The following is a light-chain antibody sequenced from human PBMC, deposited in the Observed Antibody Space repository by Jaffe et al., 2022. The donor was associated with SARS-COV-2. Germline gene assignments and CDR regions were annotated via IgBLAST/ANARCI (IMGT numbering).Light chain of an antibody. Sequence: EILMTQSPATLSVSPGERATLSCRASQSVSSNLAWYQQKPGQAPRLLIYAASTRATGIPARFSGSGSGTEFTLTISSLQSEDFALYYCQQYNDWLTWTFGQGTKVEIK. CDR1: QSVSSN. J-gene: IGKJ1*01. CDR3: QQYNDWLTWT. CDR2: AAS. V-gene: IGKV3-15*01.